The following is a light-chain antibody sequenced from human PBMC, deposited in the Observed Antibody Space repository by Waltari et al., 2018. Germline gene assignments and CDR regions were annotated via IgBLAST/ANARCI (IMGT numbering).Light chain of an antibody. V-gene: IGKV1-39*01. CDR3: QQSYSSPYT. CDR1: HDIDIY. J-gene: IGKJ2*01. Sequence: DIQMTQSPSSLSASVGDRVTITCRTSHDIDIYLNWFQQKSGEAPKLLIYSASNLRSGVPSRFTGSGSGTDFTLTISGLQPEDFASYFCQQSYSSPYTFGQGTKLDIK. CDR2: SAS.